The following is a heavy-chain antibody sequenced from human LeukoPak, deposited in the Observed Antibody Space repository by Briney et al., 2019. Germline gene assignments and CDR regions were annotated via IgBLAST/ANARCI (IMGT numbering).Heavy chain of an antibody. CDR1: GFTFNNYA. CDR3: AKYYSGSPWYFDY. V-gene: IGHV3-23*01. Sequence: GGSLRLSCAASGFTFNNYAMSWVRRAPGKGLEWVSSITDSGGSTYYADSVKGRFTISRDTSKNTLYLQMNSLRAEDTAVYYCAKYYSGSPWYFDYWGQGTLVTVSS. J-gene: IGHJ4*02. D-gene: IGHD1-26*01. CDR2: ITDSGGST.